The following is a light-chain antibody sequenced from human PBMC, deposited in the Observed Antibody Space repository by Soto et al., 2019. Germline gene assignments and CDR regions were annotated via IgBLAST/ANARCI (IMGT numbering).Light chain of an antibody. Sequence: EIELTQSPGTLSLSPWERATLSCRASQSVSSSYLACYQQKPGQAPRLLIYGASSRPTGVPDRFSGSGSGTDFTLTISRLEPEDFAVYYCQQYGSSPCTFGQGTKVDIK. CDR1: QSVSSSY. V-gene: IGKV3-20*01. J-gene: IGKJ1*01. CDR3: QQYGSSPCT. CDR2: GAS.